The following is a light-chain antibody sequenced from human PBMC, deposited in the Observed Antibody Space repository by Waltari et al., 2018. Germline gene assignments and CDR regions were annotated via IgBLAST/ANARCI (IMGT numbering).Light chain of an antibody. CDR1: SGLSSYI. V-gene: IGLV4-60*03. CDR3: ETWHSNTQV. CDR2: RECRGSY. J-gene: IGLJ2*01. Sequence: QPVLPQSSSASASLGSSVKLTCTLRSGLSSYIIAWHQQQPGKAPRYLMKRECRGSYSKGGGVPEHCSGSSSVADRYLISSKIQSEDEADYYCETWHSNTQVFGGGTKLTVL.